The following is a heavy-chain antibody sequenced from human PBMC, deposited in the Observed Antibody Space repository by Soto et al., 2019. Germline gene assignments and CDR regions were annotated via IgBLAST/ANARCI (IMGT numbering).Heavy chain of an antibody. CDR2: IHHSGST. J-gene: IGHJ6*02. Sequence: SETLSLTCAVYGGSFNDYYWTWIRQSPGKGLEWIGEIHHSGSTDYNPSLKSRVTMSVDTSQSQFSLNLTSVTAADTALCYCARGLQRRFGGYKGLGHYGMDVWGQGTTVTVSS. D-gene: IGHD5-12*01. V-gene: IGHV4-34*01. CDR1: GGSFNDYY. CDR3: ARGLQRRFGGYKGLGHYGMDV.